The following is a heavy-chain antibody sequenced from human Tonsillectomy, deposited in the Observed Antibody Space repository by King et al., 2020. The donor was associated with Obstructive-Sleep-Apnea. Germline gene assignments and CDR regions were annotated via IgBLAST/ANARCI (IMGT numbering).Heavy chain of an antibody. CDR3: ARDIGYDDNGGY. CDR2: INPNSGGT. CDR1: GYTFTDYY. J-gene: IGHJ4*02. V-gene: IGHV1-2*02. D-gene: IGHD5-12*01. Sequence: QVQLVESGAEVKKPGASVKVSCKASGYTFTDYYIHWVRQAPGQGLEWMGWINPNSGGTNYAQKCQGRVTMTRDTSISTAYMELTRLRSDDTAVFYCARDIGYDDNGGYWGQGTLVTVSS.